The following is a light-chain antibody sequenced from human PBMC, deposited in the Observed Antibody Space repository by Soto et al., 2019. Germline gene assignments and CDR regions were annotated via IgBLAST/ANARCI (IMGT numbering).Light chain of an antibody. Sequence: EIVMTQSPATLSVSPGERVTLSCMASQRVSNNLAWYQQKPGQAPRLLIYGATATATGIPARFSGSGSGTEFTLTISSLQSEDFAVYYCQQHNAWPLTFGGGTKVEMK. V-gene: IGKV3-15*01. CDR1: QRVSNN. J-gene: IGKJ4*01. CDR2: GAT. CDR3: QQHNAWPLT.